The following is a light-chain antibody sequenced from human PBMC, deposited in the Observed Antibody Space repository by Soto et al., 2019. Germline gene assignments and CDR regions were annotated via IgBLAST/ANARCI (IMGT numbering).Light chain of an antibody. CDR2: LAS. V-gene: IGKV2-28*01. J-gene: IGKJ5*01. CDR3: MQALQTPPT. Sequence: DIAIAQSPLYLPVTRGGPAYISFRSRQSLLHSNGYNYLDWYLQKPGQSPQLLIYLASNRASGVPARFSGSGSGTDFTLTISSVEPEDVGVYYCMQALQTPPTFGQGTRLEIK. CDR1: QSLLHSNGYNY.